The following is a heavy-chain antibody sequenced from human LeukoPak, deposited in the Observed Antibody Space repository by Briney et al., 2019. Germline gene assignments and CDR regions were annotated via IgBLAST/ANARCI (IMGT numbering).Heavy chain of an antibody. CDR3: SRAGEFDDVVVQDYYGMDV. D-gene: IGHD2-15*01. CDR2: IRGRGNNYAT. CDR1: GFTFSDST. V-gene: IGHV3-73*01. Sequence: GGSLRLSCAASGFTFSDSTIPWVRQAAGKGLDWVGRIRGRGNNYATAYAASLRGRFTISRDDSKETTFLQMNSLKTEDTAIYYCSRAGEFDDVVVQDYYGMDVWGRGTTVTVSS. J-gene: IGHJ6*02.